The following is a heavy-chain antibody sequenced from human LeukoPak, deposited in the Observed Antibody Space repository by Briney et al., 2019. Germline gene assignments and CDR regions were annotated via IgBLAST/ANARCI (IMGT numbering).Heavy chain of an antibody. J-gene: IGHJ3*02. Sequence: ASVKVSCKASGYTFTSYGISWVRQAPGQGLEWVGWISAYNGNTNYAQKLQGRVTMTTDTSTSTAYMELRSLRSDDTAVYYRATDLPRVRFLAWYILRGAFDICGQGTMVTVSS. CDR1: GYTFTSYG. CDR2: ISAYNGNT. CDR3: ATDLPRVRFLAWYILRGAFDI. D-gene: IGHD3-3*01. V-gene: IGHV1-18*01.